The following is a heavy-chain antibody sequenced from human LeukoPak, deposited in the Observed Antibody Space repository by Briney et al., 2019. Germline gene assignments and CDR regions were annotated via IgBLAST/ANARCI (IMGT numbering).Heavy chain of an antibody. Sequence: PSETLSLTCTVSGGSISSYHWSWIRQPAGKGLEWVGHFYTSGSTNYNPSLKSRVTMSVHTSRNQFSLKLTSVTAADTAVYYCASGGTHYSLWGQGTLVTVSS. V-gene: IGHV4-4*07. D-gene: IGHD3-10*01. CDR1: GGSISSYH. CDR3: ASGGTHYSL. J-gene: IGHJ4*02. CDR2: FYTSGST.